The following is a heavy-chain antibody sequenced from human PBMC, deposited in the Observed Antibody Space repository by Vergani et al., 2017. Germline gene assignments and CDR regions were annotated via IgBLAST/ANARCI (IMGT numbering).Heavy chain of an antibody. Sequence: EVQLLESGGGFVQPGGSLRLSCVASGFTFRSYAMSWVRPAPGRGREWVSDVSSTGGRTYYADSVKGRFTVSRDNSKSTVYLQMNSLTAADTAVYYCVKTPSDFVYFDYWGQGTLVTVSS. J-gene: IGHJ4*02. V-gene: IGHV3-23*01. CDR2: VSSTGGRT. D-gene: IGHD2-21*02. CDR1: GFTFRSYA. CDR3: VKTPSDFVYFDY.